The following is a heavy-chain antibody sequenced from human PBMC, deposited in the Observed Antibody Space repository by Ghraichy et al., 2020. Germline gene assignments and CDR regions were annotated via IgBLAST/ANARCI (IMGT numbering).Heavy chain of an antibody. Sequence: SETLSLTCAVYGGSFSGYYWSWIRQPPGKGLEWIGEINHSGSTNYNPSLKSRVTISVDTSKNQFSLKLSSVTAADTAVYYCARAWRHPMVYRGYFDYWGQGTLVTVSS. D-gene: IGHD3-10*01. CDR1: GGSFSGYY. V-gene: IGHV4-34*01. CDR3: ARAWRHPMVYRGYFDY. CDR2: INHSGST. J-gene: IGHJ4*02.